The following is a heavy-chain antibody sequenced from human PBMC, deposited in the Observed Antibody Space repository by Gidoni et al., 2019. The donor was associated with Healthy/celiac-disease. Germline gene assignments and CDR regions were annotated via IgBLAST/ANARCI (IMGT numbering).Heavy chain of an antibody. J-gene: IGHJ4*02. CDR1: GFSLSTSGVG. CDR3: ARETANYYGSGSYSAPVDY. D-gene: IGHD3-10*01. V-gene: IGHV2-5*02. Sequence: QITLKESGPTLVKPTQTLTLTCTFSGFSLSTSGVGVGWIRQPPGKALEWLALIYWDDDKRYSPSLKSRLTITKDTSKNQVVLTMTNMDPVDTATYYCARETANYYGSGSYSAPVDYWGQGTLVTVSS. CDR2: IYWDDDK.